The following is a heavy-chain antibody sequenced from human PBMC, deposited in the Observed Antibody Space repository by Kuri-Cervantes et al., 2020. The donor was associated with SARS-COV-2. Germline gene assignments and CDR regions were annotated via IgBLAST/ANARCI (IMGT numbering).Heavy chain of an antibody. CDR2: IYYSGST. V-gene: IGHV4-39*01. D-gene: IGHD2-15*01. CDR1: GGPISSSSYY. J-gene: IGHJ4*02. Sequence: ESLKISCTVSGGPISSSSYYWGWIRQPPGKGLEWIGSIYYSGSTYYNPSLKSRVTISVDTSKNQFSLKLSSVTAADTAVYYCARQSVVASDDWGQGTLVTVSS. CDR3: ARQSVVASDD.